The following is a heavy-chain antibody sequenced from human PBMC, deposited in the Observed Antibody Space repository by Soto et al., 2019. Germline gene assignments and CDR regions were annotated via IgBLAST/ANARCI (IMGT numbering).Heavy chain of an antibody. J-gene: IGHJ4*02. CDR1: GGSIRSYY. CDR2: IYYSGST. D-gene: IGHD6-6*01. CDR3: ARSIAALWIDY. Sequence: PSETLSLTCTVSGGSIRSYYWSWIRQPPGKGLEWIGYIYYSGSTNYNPSLKSRVTISVDTSKNQFSLKLSSVTAADTAVYYCARSIAALWIDYWGQGTLVTVSS. V-gene: IGHV4-59*01.